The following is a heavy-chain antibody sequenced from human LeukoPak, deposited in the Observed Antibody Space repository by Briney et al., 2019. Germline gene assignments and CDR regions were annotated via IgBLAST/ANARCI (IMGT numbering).Heavy chain of an antibody. D-gene: IGHD6-13*01. J-gene: IGHJ6*02. Sequence: GGSLRLSCAASGFTFSSYSMNWVRQAPGKGLEWVSSISSSSYIYYADSVKGRFTISRDNAKNSLYLQMNSLRAEDTAVYYCARARPGIAAAAYYYYGMDVWGQGTTVTVSS. CDR1: GFTFSSYS. CDR2: ISSSSYI. V-gene: IGHV3-21*01. CDR3: ARARPGIAAAAYYYYGMDV.